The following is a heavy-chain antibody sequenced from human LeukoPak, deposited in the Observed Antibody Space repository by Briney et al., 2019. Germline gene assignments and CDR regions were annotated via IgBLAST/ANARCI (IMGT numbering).Heavy chain of an antibody. CDR1: GFTFSSYS. J-gene: IGHJ5*02. CDR2: ISSSSSTI. CDR3: ARGLYYDFWSGYGPNWFDP. Sequence: AGGSLRLSCAASGFTFSSYSMNWVRQAPGKGLEWVSYISSSSSTIYYADSVKGRFTISRDNAKNSPYLQMNSLRAEDTAVYYCARGLYYDFWSGYGPNWFDPWGQGTLVTVSS. V-gene: IGHV3-48*01. D-gene: IGHD3-3*01.